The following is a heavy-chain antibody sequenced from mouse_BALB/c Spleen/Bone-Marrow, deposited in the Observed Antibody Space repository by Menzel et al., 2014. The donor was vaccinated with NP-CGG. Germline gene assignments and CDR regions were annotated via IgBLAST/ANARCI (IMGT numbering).Heavy chain of an antibody. CDR3: ARSSSYYYDVGFAY. CDR1: GYSITRDYA. D-gene: IGHD2-4*01. Sequence: EVKLMESGPGLVKPSQSLSLTCIVTGYSITRDYAWNWIRQFPGNKLEWMGYISYSGSTTYNPSLESRISITRDTSKNQFFLQLNSVTTEDTATYYCARSSSYYYDVGFAYWGQGTLVTVSA. V-gene: IGHV3-2*02. J-gene: IGHJ3*01. CDR2: ISYSGST.